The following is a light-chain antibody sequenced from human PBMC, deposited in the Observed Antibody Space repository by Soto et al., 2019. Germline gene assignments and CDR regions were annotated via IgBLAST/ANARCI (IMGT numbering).Light chain of an antibody. J-gene: IGKJ2*01. CDR3: QHSSSYPYT. CDR2: SAS. CDR1: QGISSY. V-gene: IGKV1-9*01. Sequence: DIPLTQSPSFLSASVGDRVTITCRASQGISSYLAWYQQKAGKAPKLLIYSASTLQSGVPSRFSGSGSGTEFTLTISSLHPEDFATYYCQHSSSYPYTFGQGTKLEIK.